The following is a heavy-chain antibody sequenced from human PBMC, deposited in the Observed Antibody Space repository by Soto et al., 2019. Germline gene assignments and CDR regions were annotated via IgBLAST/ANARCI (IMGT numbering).Heavy chain of an antibody. CDR3: ARETTGNCISSSCYGNNWFDP. V-gene: IGHV4-61*08. J-gene: IGHJ5*02. CDR1: GGSISSGGYY. CDR2: IYYSGST. D-gene: IGHD2-2*01. Sequence: SETLSLTCTVSGGSISSGGYYWSWIRQHPGKGLEWIGYIYYSGSTYYNPSLKSRVTISVDTSKNQFSLKLGSVTVADTAVYYCARETTGNCISSSCYGNNWFDPWGQGTLVTVSS.